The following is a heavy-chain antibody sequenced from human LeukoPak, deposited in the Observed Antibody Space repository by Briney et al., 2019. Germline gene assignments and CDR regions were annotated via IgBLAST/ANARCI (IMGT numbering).Heavy chain of an antibody. CDR2: VTGSASST. J-gene: IGHJ5*02. CDR3: AKGWYNGPNWFDP. V-gene: IGHV3-23*01. CDR1: GFTFSSYW. D-gene: IGHD1-14*01. Sequence: GGSLRLSCVASGFTFSSYWMSWVRQAPGKGLEWVSGVTGSASSTYYADSVKGRFTISRDNSKNILYLQMNSLRVEDTAVYYCAKGWYNGPNWFDPWGQGTLVTVSS.